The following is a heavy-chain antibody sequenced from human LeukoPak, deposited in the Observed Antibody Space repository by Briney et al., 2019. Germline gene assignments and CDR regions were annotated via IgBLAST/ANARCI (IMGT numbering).Heavy chain of an antibody. Sequence: GGSLEISCQASGYNFTRYWIGWVRPVPGKGLEGMGLLYTRDSDTRYSPSFQGQVTFSADNSINTAYLQWSSLRASDTAIYYCARQMGVASRKNYFDSWGQGTLVTVSA. V-gene: IGHV5-51*01. J-gene: IGHJ4*02. D-gene: IGHD5-12*01. CDR2: LYTRDSDT. CDR1: GYNFTRYW. CDR3: ARQMGVASRKNYFDS.